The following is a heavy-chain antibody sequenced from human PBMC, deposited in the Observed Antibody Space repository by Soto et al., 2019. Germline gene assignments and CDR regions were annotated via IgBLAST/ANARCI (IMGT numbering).Heavy chain of an antibody. V-gene: IGHV3-64D*06. CDR1: GFEFNSYA. Sequence: EVHLVESAGGLVQPGGSLRLSCSASGFEFNSYAMHWVRQAPGKGLETVSLIDSTGMNTYYADSVKGRFTISRDNSEKRVYIKRGCLRPDAMAFYYCEKGREYIFAPYLVSGGKGTLVPV. CDR2: IDSTGMNT. D-gene: IGHD3-3*02. CDR3: EKGREYIFAPYLVS. J-gene: IGHJ5*01.